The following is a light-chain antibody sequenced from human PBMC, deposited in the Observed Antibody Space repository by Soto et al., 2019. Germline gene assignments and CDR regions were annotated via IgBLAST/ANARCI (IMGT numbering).Light chain of an antibody. V-gene: IGKV1-9*01. CDR1: QDISNY. CDR3: QSLNDYPIT. J-gene: IGKJ5*01. Sequence: DIQLTQSPSFLSAFVGDRVSITCRASQDISNYLAWYQQKPGKAPKFLIYAASSLRTGVPSRFSGSGSGTEFPLTISSLQPEDFATYYCQSLNDYPITFGQGTRLEIK. CDR2: AAS.